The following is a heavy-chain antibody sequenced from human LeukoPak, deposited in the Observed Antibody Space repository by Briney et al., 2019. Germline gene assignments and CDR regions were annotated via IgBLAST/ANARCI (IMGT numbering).Heavy chain of an antibody. CDR3: ARRFVWVWYSSSWPVNAFDI. CDR2: INHSGST. Sequence: SETLSLTCAVYGGSFSGYYWSWIRQPPGKGLEWIGEINHSGSTNYNPSLKSRVTISVDTTKNQFSLKLSSVTAADTAVYYCARRFVWVWYSSSWPVNAFDIWGQGTMVTVSS. CDR1: GGSFSGYY. J-gene: IGHJ3*02. V-gene: IGHV4-34*01. D-gene: IGHD6-13*01.